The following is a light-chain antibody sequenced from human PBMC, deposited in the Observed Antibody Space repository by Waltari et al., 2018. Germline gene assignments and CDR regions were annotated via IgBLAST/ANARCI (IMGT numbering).Light chain of an antibody. J-gene: IGLJ3*02. CDR2: DVS. Sequence: QSALTQPRSVSGSPGQSVTISCTGTSSDVGGYHYVSWFQQHPGNAPKLMIHDVSKRPSGGPDRLSCAKSGNTASLTISGLQADDETDYYCCSYAGRYTWVFGGGTKLTVL. CDR1: SSDVGGYHY. V-gene: IGLV2-11*01. CDR3: CSYAGRYTWV.